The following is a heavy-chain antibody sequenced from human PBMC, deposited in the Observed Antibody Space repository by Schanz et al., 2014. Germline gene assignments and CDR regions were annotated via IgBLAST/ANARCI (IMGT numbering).Heavy chain of an antibody. Sequence: QVQLQESGPGLVKPSQTLSLTCAVSGGSISSGGHSWSWIRQPPGMGLEWIGYMSNSGNTYYNPSRKGRVPKSKNTPKTQSSLKVESVTAADTAMYFCARQGDVYRLDYWGQGTLVTVTS. CDR3: ARQGDVYRLDY. CDR1: GGSISSGGHS. J-gene: IGHJ4*02. D-gene: IGHD1-26*01. CDR2: MSNSGNT. V-gene: IGHV4-30-4*07.